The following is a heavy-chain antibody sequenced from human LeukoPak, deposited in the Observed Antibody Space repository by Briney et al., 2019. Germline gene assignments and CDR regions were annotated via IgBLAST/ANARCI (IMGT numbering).Heavy chain of an antibody. D-gene: IGHD6-13*01. CDR1: GGSISSYY. CDR3: ARLSGGSSWYGPKSYYYYMDV. CDR2: IYTSGST. J-gene: IGHJ6*03. Sequence: SETLSLTCTVSGGSISSYYWSWIRQPPGKGLEWLGYIYTSGSTNYNPSLKSRVTISVDTSKNQFSLKLSSVTAADTAVYYCARLSGGSSWYGPKSYYYYMDVWGKGTTVTVSS. V-gene: IGHV4-4*09.